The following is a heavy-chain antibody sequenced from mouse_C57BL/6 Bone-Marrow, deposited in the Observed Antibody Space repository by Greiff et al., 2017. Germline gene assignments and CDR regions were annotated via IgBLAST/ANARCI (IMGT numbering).Heavy chain of an antibody. Sequence: EVQLQQSGAELVRPGASVKLSCTASGFNIKDDYMHWVKQRPEQGLEWIGWIDPENGDTEYASKFQGKATITADTSSNTAYLQLSSLTSEDTAVYYCTTPKIYYDYDGGAWFAYWGQGTLVTVSA. D-gene: IGHD2-4*01. CDR1: GFNIKDDY. CDR3: TTPKIYYDYDGGAWFAY. CDR2: IDPENGDT. V-gene: IGHV14-4*01. J-gene: IGHJ3*01.